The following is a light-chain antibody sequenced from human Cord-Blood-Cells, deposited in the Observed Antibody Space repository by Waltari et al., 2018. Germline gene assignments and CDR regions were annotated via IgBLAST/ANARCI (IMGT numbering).Light chain of an antibody. CDR2: RNSDGSH. J-gene: IGLJ3*02. V-gene: IGLV4-69*01. CDR3: QTWGTGIHV. CDR1: SGHSSYA. Sequence: QLVLTQSPPASPSLGASVKLTCTLSSGHSSYAIASHQQQPDKGPRYLMKRNSDGSHSKGDGIPARFSGSSAGAERYLTISSLQSEDEADYYCQTWGTGIHVFGGGTKLTVL.